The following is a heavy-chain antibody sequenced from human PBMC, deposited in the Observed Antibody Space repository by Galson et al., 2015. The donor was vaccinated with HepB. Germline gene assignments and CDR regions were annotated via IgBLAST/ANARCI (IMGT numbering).Heavy chain of an antibody. CDR3: ARGSYYDSTPFDY. D-gene: IGHD3-22*01. CDR2: IIPIFGTA. V-gene: IGHV1-69*13. Sequence: SVKVSCKAPGGTFSSYAISWVRQAPGQGLEWMGGIIPIFGTANYAQKFQGRVTITADESTSTAYMELSSLRSEDTAVYYCARGSYYDSTPFDYWGQGTLVTVSS. CDR1: GGTFSSYA. J-gene: IGHJ4*02.